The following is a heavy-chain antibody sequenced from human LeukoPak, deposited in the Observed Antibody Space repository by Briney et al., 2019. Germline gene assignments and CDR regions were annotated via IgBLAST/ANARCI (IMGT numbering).Heavy chain of an antibody. CDR1: GFTFRSYW. V-gene: IGHV3-74*01. J-gene: IGHJ5*02. CDR3: ARGLYWFDP. Sequence: GGSLRLSSAASGFTFRSYWMHWVRQAPGKGLVWVSHINSDGSTTSYADSVKGRFAISRDNAKNTLNLQINSLRAEDTAVYYCARGLYWFDPWGQGTLVTVSS. CDR2: INSDGSTT.